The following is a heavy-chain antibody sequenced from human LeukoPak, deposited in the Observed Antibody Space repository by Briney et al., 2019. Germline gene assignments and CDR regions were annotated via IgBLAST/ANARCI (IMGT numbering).Heavy chain of an antibody. CDR2: ISSSSSYT. CDR3: ARVDILTGYFDY. Sequence: GGSLRLSCAASGFTFSDYYMSWIRQAPGKGLEWVSYISSSSSYTNYADSVEGRFTISRDNAKNSLYLQMNSLRAEDTAVYYCARVDILTGYFDYWGQGTLVTVSS. J-gene: IGHJ4*02. D-gene: IGHD3-9*01. V-gene: IGHV3-11*06. CDR1: GFTFSDYY.